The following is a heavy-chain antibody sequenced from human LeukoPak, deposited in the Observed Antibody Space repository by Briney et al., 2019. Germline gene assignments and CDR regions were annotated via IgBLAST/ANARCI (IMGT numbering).Heavy chain of an antibody. Sequence: PGWSLRLSCPGCGVTFIDYDFHWVRQAPGKGLEGVAVISNDGNRERYADSVKGRFTILRDKAKNTTFLQMNSLRLEDTGVYYCAKDWVPSDSRWVLRDGLDAYGQGTTVSVS. CDR1: GVTFIDYD. V-gene: IGHV3-30-3*01. J-gene: IGHJ6*01. CDR2: ISNDGNRE. D-gene: IGHD2-21*02. CDR3: AKDWVPSDSRWVLRDGLDA.